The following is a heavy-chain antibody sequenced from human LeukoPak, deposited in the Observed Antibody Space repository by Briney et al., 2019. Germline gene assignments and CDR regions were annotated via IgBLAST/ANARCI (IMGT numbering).Heavy chain of an antibody. D-gene: IGHD3-16*01. CDR2: ISYDGSNK. CDR1: GFTFSSYA. V-gene: IGHV3-30-3*01. J-gene: IGHJ4*02. CDR3: ARDQGGTQIG. Sequence: PGRSLRLSCAASGFTFSSYAMHWVRQAPGKGLEWVAVISYDGSNKNYADSVKGRFTISRDNSKNTLYLQMNSLRAEDTAVYYCARDQGGTQIGWGQGTLVTVSS.